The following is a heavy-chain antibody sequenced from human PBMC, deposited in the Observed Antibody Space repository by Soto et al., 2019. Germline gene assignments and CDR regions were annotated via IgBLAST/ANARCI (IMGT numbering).Heavy chain of an antibody. V-gene: IGHV1-8*01. CDR1: GYTFTSYD. Sequence: QVQLVQSGAEVKKPGASVKVSCKASGYTFTSYDISWVRQATRQGLEWMGWMNPNSGNTGYAQKFQGRVTMTRNTSLTTAYMELSTLRSEDTAVYYCAREMTTRGMHVWGQGTTVTVSS. D-gene: IGHD1-1*01. CDR3: AREMTTRGMHV. CDR2: MNPNSGNT. J-gene: IGHJ6*02.